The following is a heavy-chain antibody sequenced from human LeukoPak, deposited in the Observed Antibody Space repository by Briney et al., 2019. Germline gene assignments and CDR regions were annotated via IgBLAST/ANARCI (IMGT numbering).Heavy chain of an antibody. CDR1: GFTFSSYW. V-gene: IGHV3-7*01. D-gene: IGHD3-22*01. J-gene: IGHJ4*02. Sequence: PGGSLRLSCAASGFTFSSYWMSWVRQAPGKGLEWVANIKQDGSEKYYVDSVKGRFTISRDNAKNSLYLQMNSLRAEDTAVYYCASGSTYYYDSSGYYSYWGQGTLVTVSS. CDR3: ASGSTYYYDSSGYYSY. CDR2: IKQDGSEK.